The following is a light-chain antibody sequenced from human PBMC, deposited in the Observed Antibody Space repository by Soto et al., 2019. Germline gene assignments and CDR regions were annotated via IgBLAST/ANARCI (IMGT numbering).Light chain of an antibody. CDR2: GAS. Sequence: EIVLTQSPGTLSLSPGERATLSCSASKSVSISYLAWYQQKPGQAPRLLIYGASSRATGIPDRYSGSGSGTDFTLTISRLEPEDFAVYYCQQYGSAPYTFGQGTQLAS. V-gene: IGKV3-20*01. CDR3: QQYGSAPYT. J-gene: IGKJ2*01. CDR1: KSVSISY.